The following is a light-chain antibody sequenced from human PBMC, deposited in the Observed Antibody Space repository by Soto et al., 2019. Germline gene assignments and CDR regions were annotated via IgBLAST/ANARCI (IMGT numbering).Light chain of an antibody. CDR1: QSLLHSNGYNY. J-gene: IGKJ1*01. V-gene: IGKV2-28*01. CDR3: MQALQTPRT. Sequence: DIVMTQSPLSLPVTPGEPAPISCRSSQSLLHSNGYNYLDWYLQKTGQSPQLLIYLGSNRASGVPDRFSGSGSGTDFTLKISRVEAEDVGVYYCMQALQTPRTFGQGTKVEIK. CDR2: LGS.